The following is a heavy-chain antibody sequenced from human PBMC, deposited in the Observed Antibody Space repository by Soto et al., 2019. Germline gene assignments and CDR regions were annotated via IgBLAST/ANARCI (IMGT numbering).Heavy chain of an antibody. CDR3: ARDKDERDGYNFLDY. Sequence: ASVKVSCKASGYTFTSHYMDWVRQAPGQGLEWMGIINPRGGSTSYAQKLQGRVTMTRDTSTSTVYMELSSLRSEDTAVYYCARDKDERDGYNFLDYWGQGTLVTVSS. J-gene: IGHJ4*02. D-gene: IGHD5-12*01. CDR1: GYTFTSHY. V-gene: IGHV1-46*01. CDR2: INPRGGST.